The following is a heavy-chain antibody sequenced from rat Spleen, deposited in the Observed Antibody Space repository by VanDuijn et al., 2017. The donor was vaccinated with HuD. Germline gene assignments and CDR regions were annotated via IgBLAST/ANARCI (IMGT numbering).Heavy chain of an antibody. CDR2: ISPSGGST. V-gene: IGHV5-19*01. CDR3: TMGSHYFDVTYYYEY. J-gene: IGHJ2*01. Sequence: EVQLVESGGGLVQPGRSLKLSCAASGFTFSNYGMHWIRQAPPKGLEWVASISPSGGSTYYRDSVKGRFTISSDDAESTLYLQMDSLRSEYTATYYCTMGSHYFDVTYYYEYWGQGVMVTVSS. CDR1: GFTFSNYG. D-gene: IGHD1-12*02.